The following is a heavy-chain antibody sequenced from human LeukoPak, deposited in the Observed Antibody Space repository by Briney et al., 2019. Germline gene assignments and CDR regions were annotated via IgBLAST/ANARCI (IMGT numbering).Heavy chain of an antibody. CDR1: GYTVRSIY. Sequence: GGSLRLSCAASGYTVRSIYMTWVRQAPGKGLEWVSSFYSGGSSYYADSVKGRFIISRDSSTDTLYLQMNSLRVEDTAVYFCARDRGYGYGFFDYWGQGTLVTVSS. J-gene: IGHJ4*02. CDR2: FYSGGSS. V-gene: IGHV3-53*01. CDR3: ARDRGYGYGFFDY. D-gene: IGHD5-18*01.